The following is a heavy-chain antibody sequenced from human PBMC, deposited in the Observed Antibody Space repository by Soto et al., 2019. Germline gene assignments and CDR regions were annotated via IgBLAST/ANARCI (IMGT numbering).Heavy chain of an antibody. CDR1: GFTVSSDY. D-gene: IGHD6-19*01. CDR3: ARDRGIRYSSGWYGFDY. Sequence: EVQLVESGGGLVQPGGSLRLSCVVSGFTVSSDYMNWVRQAPGKGLEWVSVIYTDGTTYYADSVRGRFTISRDNSKNTLYLQMNSLRAEDTALYFCARDRGIRYSSGWYGFDYWGQGTLVTVSS. J-gene: IGHJ4*02. CDR2: IYTDGTT. V-gene: IGHV3-66*01.